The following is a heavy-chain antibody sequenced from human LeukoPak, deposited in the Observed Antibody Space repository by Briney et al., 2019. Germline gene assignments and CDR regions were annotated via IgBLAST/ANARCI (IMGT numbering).Heavy chain of an antibody. V-gene: IGHV4-38-2*01. CDR1: GYSISSGYY. Sequence: PSETLSLTCAVSGYSISSGYYWGWIRQPPGKGLEWIGTIYHSGSTYYNPSLKSRVTISVDTSKNQLSLKLNSVTAADTAVYYCARVIGGWTKAPFDYWGQGTLVTVSS. J-gene: IGHJ4*02. CDR2: IYHSGST. CDR3: ARVIGGWTKAPFDY. D-gene: IGHD6-19*01.